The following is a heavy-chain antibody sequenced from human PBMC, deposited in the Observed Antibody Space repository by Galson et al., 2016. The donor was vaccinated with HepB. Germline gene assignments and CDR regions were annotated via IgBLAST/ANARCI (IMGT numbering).Heavy chain of an antibody. Sequence: SETLSLTCTVSGGSIIPYSWTWIRQSPGKGLEWIGYIYHSGSTKYNSSLKSRVTISVDTSKNQFSLNLNSVTAAETAVYYCARSGGRDWYFDLWGRGTLVTVYS. CDR3: ARSGGRDWYFDL. V-gene: IGHV4-59*08. D-gene: IGHD2-15*01. CDR2: IYHSGST. J-gene: IGHJ2*01. CDR1: GGSIIPYS.